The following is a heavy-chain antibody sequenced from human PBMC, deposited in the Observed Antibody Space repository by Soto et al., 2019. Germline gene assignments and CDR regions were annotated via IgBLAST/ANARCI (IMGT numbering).Heavy chain of an antibody. D-gene: IGHD2-2*01. Sequence: GGSLPLSCSASGVTFINFAMHWVRQAPGKGLEYVSGITSNGDNTYHADSVKGRFTISRDNSKNTLYLQMSSLRVEDTAVYYCVKGNQLLRYYFDYWGRGALVTVSS. J-gene: IGHJ4*02. CDR2: ITSNGDNT. V-gene: IGHV3-64D*06. CDR1: GVTFINFA. CDR3: VKGNQLLRYYFDY.